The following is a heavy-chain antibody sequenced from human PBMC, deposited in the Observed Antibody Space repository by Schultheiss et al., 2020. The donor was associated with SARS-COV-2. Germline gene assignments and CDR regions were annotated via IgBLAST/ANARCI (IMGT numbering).Heavy chain of an antibody. J-gene: IGHJ5*02. D-gene: IGHD3-10*01. CDR2: IYYSGST. Sequence: SQTLSLTCAVSGYSISSGYYWSWIRQHPGKGLEWIGYIYYSGSTYYNPSLKSRVTISVDTSKNQFSLKLSSVTAADTAVYYCARGHRHYYGSGTSWFDPWGQGTLVTVSS. CDR1: GYSISSGYY. V-gene: IGHV4-31*11. CDR3: ARGHRHYYGSGTSWFDP.